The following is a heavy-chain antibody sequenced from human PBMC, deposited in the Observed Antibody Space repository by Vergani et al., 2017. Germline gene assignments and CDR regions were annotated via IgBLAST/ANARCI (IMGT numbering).Heavy chain of an antibody. Sequence: VQLVESGGGVVQPGGSLRLSCAASGFTFSSYGMHWVRQAPGKGLEWVSGISWNSGSIGYADSVKGRFTISRDNAKNSLYLQMNSLRAEDTALYYCAKGPFTIFGVVIPRAEYFQHWGQGTLVTVSS. V-gene: IGHV3-9*01. CDR3: AKGPFTIFGVVIPRAEYFQH. CDR2: ISWNSGSI. D-gene: IGHD3-3*01. CDR1: GFTFSSYG. J-gene: IGHJ1*01.